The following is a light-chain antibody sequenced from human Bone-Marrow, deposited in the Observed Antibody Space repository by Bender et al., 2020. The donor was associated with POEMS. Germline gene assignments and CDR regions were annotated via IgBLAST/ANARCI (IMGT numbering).Light chain of an antibody. Sequence: QSVLTQPPSASGTPGQRVTISCSGGSSNIGAHAVNWYQHLPGTAPKLLIYSSHRRPSEVPNRFSGSRSGTSASLAISGLQSDDEADYYCQSYDSSLNGLGVFGGGTKLTVL. CDR1: SSNIGAHA. J-gene: IGLJ3*02. CDR3: QSYDSSLNGLGV. CDR2: SSH. V-gene: IGLV1-44*01.